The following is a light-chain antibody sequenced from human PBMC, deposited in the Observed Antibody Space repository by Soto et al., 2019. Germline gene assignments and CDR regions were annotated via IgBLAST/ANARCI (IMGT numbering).Light chain of an antibody. CDR1: SSDVGGFDY. CDR3: TLYAGTNTLV. J-gene: IGLJ3*02. V-gene: IGLV2-8*01. CDR2: EVT. Sequence: QSALTQPPSASGSPGQSVTISCTGTSSDVGGFDYVSWYQQYPGKAPKLVIFEVTERPSGVPDRFSGSKSGNTASLTVSGLQAEDEADYYCTLYAGTNTLVFGGGTKLTVL.